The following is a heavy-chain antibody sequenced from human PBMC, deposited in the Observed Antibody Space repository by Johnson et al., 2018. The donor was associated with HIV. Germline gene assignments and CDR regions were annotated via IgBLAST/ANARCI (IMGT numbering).Heavy chain of an antibody. V-gene: IGHV3-53*01. D-gene: IGHD6-13*01. CDR3: AKEGQDLRSSSSDDAFDI. J-gene: IGHJ3*02. Sequence: VQLVESGGGLIQPGGSLRLSCAASGFSVSSNYMSWVRQAPGKGLEWVSGIDWNGGSTFYADSVKGRFTISRENAKKSLYLQMNNLRAGDTAVYYCAKEGQDLRSSSSDDAFDIWGQGTMVTVSS. CDR2: IDWNGGST. CDR1: GFSVSSNY.